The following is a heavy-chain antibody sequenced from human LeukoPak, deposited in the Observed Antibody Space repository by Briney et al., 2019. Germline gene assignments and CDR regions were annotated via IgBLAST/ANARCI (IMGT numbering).Heavy chain of an antibody. Sequence: PSQTLSLTCTVSGGSIGSGSYYWSWIRQPAGKGLEWIGRIYTSGRTNYNPSLKSRVTISVDTSKNQFSLKLSSVTAADTAVYYCARASYDFDYWGQGTLVTVSS. CDR1: GGSIGSGSYY. D-gene: IGHD3-16*01. J-gene: IGHJ4*02. CDR2: IYTSGRT. CDR3: ARASYDFDY. V-gene: IGHV4-61*02.